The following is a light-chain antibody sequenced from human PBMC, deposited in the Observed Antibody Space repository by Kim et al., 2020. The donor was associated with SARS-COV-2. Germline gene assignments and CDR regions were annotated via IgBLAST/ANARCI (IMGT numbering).Light chain of an antibody. CDR1: SGSVSASYY. CDR2: NTK. CDR3: VLYMGSGIWV. J-gene: IGLJ3*02. Sequence: QAVVTQEPSFSVSPGGTVTLTCGLSSGSVSASYYPSWYQQTPGQPPHTLIYNTKTRSSGVPARFSGSILGNKAALTITGAQADDESDYYCVLYMGSGIWVFGRGTQLTVL. V-gene: IGLV8-61*01.